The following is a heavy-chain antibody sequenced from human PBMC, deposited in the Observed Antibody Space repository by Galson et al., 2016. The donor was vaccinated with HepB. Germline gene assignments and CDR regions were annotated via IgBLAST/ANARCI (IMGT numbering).Heavy chain of an antibody. CDR1: GFSVSNFG. J-gene: IGHJ6*03. CDR3: AKDQGWQSNFFFYMDV. Sequence: SLRLSCADSGFSVSNFGVHWVRQAPGKGLEWVAVISYDGIKTHYTDSVKGRFTISRDNSKNTVYLQMMSLRPDDTAMYYCAKDQGWQSNFFFYMDVWGKGTTVTVSS. CDR2: ISYDGIKT. V-gene: IGHV3-30*18.